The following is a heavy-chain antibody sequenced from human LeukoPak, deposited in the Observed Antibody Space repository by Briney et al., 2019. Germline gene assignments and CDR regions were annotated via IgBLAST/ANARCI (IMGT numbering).Heavy chain of an antibody. D-gene: IGHD3-3*01. CDR2: LSANSDTT. Sequence: GGSLRLSCAASGFTFSSYAMSWVRQAPGKGLEWVSTLSANSDTTYSRDSVEGRFTIARDNSKNTLYLKMNSPRVEDTAIYYCAKAFWSGSPHAFDIWGQGTMVTVSS. V-gene: IGHV3-23*01. CDR3: AKAFWSGSPHAFDI. J-gene: IGHJ3*02. CDR1: GFTFSSYA.